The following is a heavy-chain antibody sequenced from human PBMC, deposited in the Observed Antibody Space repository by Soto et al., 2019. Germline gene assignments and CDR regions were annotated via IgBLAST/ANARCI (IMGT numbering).Heavy chain of an antibody. Sequence: QVQLVQSGGEVKKPGASVKVSCKTSGYSFTTYGISWVRQAPGQGLEWMGWISGYNGNTHYAQKFQGRVSMTTATSTSTAYMELRSLRSDDTAVYYCAREGPAPYYYYGMDVWSQGTTVTVSS. CDR1: GYSFTTYG. CDR2: ISGYNGNT. CDR3: AREGPAPYYYYGMDV. V-gene: IGHV1-18*01. J-gene: IGHJ6*02.